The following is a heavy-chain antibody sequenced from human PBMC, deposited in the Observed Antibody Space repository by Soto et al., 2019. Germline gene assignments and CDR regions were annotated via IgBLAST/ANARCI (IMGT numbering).Heavy chain of an antibody. D-gene: IGHD3-10*02. CDR3: AKATSLYGAVSGYFDL. CDR1: GGTFSSYA. Sequence: QVQLVQSGAEVKKPGSSVKVSCKASGGTFSSYAISWVRQAPGQGLEWIGGITPIFDAAHYAQKFQGRVTIPADESTSTAYMELSSLRSEDTAVYYCAKATSLYGAVSGYFDLWGRGTLVTVSS. V-gene: IGHV1-69*12. CDR2: ITPIFDAA. J-gene: IGHJ2*01.